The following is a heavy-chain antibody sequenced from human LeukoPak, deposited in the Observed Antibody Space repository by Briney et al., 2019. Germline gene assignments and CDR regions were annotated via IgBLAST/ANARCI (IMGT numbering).Heavy chain of an antibody. J-gene: IGHJ4*02. D-gene: IGHD6-19*01. CDR1: GGAFSSYT. CDR2: IVPILGIA. Sequence: ASVKVSCKASGGAFSSYTISWVRQAPGQGFEWMRRIVPILGIANYAQKFQGRVTITADKSTSTAYMELSSLRSEDTAVYYCARDSAYSSGPDYWGQGTLVTVSS. V-gene: IGHV1-69*04. CDR3: ARDSAYSSGPDY.